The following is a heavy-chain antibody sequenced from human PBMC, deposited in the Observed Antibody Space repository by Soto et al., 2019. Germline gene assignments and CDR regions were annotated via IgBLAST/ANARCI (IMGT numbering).Heavy chain of an antibody. J-gene: IGHJ6*02. D-gene: IGHD2-15*01. V-gene: IGHV3-43*01. Sequence: ESGGVVVQPGGSLRLSCAASGFTFDDYTMHWVRQAPGKGLEWVSLISWDGGSTYYADSVKGRFTISRDNSKNSLYLQMNSLRTEDTALYYCAKDIKVVTSYGMDVWGQGTTVTVSS. CDR2: ISWDGGST. CDR1: GFTFDDYT. CDR3: AKDIKVVTSYGMDV.